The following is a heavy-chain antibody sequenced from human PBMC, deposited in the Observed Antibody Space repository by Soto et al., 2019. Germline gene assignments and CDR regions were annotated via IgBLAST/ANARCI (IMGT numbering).Heavy chain of an antibody. CDR2: IIPIFGTA. D-gene: IGHD6-19*01. CDR3: ASPLYSSGWFYYGMDV. J-gene: IGHJ6*02. Sequence: SVKVSCKASGGTFSSYAISWVRQAPGQGLEWMGGIIPIFGTANYAQKFQGRVTITADESTSTAYMELSSLRSEDTAVYYCASPLYSSGWFYYGMDVWGQGTTVTVSS. CDR1: GGTFSSYA. V-gene: IGHV1-69*13.